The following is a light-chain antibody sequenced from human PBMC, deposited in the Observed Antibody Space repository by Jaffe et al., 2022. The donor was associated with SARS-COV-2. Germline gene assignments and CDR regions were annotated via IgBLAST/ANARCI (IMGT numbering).Light chain of an antibody. V-gene: IGKV3-20*01. CDR1: QSVNSNY. J-gene: IGKJ1*01. CDR3: QFYGSSRT. CDR2: GAS. Sequence: EVVLTQSPDTLSLSPGERATLSCRASQSVNSNYLGWYQQKPGQAPRLLIYGASSRATGIPDRFSGSGSGTDFTLTISRLEPEDFAVYYCQFYGSSRTFGQGTKVEIK.